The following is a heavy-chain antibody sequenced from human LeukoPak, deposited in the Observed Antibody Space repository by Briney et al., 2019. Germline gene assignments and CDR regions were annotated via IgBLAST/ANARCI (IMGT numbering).Heavy chain of an antibody. V-gene: IGHV1-24*01. J-gene: IGHJ3*02. D-gene: IGHD2-2*01. CDR3: ATELRVPAWGAFDI. Sequence: ASVKVSCKVSGYTLTELSMHWVRQAPGKGLEWMGGFDPEDGETIYAQKFQGRVTMTEHTSTDTAYMELSSLRSEDTAVYYCATELRVPAWGAFDIWGQGTMVTVSS. CDR1: GYTLTELS. CDR2: FDPEDGET.